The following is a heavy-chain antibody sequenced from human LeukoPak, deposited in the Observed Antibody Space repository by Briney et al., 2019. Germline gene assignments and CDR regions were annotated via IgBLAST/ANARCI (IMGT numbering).Heavy chain of an antibody. D-gene: IGHD3-10*01. CDR1: GGSISSSNW. Sequence: PSETLSLTCAVSGGSISSSNWWSWVRQPPGKGLEWIGEIYHSGSTNYNPSLKSRVTISVDKSENQFSLKLSSVTAADTAVYYCARAKLLTPYGSGSYTIDYWGQGTLVTVSS. CDR3: ARAKLLTPYGSGSYTIDY. V-gene: IGHV4-4*02. CDR2: IYHSGST. J-gene: IGHJ4*02.